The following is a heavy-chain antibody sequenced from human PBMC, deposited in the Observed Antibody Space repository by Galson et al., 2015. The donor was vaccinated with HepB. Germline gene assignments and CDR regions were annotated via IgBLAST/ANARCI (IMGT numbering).Heavy chain of an antibody. CDR3: ARAEVIRYFDWALDY. J-gene: IGHJ4*02. Sequence: TLSLTCTVSGGSISSGGYYWSWIRQHPGKGLEWIGYIYYSGSTYYNPSLKSRVTISVDTSKNQFSLKLSSVTAADTAVYYCARAEVIRYFDWALDYWGQGTLVTVSS. V-gene: IGHV4-31*03. CDR1: GGSISSGGYY. D-gene: IGHD3-9*01. CDR2: IYYSGST.